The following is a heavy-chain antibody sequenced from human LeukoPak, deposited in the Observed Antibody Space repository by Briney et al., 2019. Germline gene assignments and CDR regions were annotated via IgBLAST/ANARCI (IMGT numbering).Heavy chain of an antibody. Sequence: GGSLRLSCAASGFTFSSYWMHWVRQVPGKGLVWVSRISPTGSTTSYADSVKGRFAVSRDNAKNTLYLQVNNLRAEDTAVYYSARGPNSNWSGPDFWGQGALLTVSS. D-gene: IGHD6-6*01. V-gene: IGHV3-74*01. J-gene: IGHJ4*02. CDR3: ARGPNSNWSGPDF. CDR2: ISPTGSTT. CDR1: GFTFSSYW.